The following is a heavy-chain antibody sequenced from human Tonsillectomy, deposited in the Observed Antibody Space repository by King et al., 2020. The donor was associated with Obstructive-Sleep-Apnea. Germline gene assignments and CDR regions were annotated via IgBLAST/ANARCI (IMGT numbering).Heavy chain of an antibody. Sequence: VQLVESGGGLVQPGGSLRLSCAASGFTLRKYAMSWVRQAPGKGLEWVSTISGSGVSTYYADSVKGRFTISRDNSKNTLYQQMNSLRAEDTAVYYCAKDLVGALTTIAFDIWGQGTMVTVSS. D-gene: IGHD1-26*01. CDR2: ISGSGVST. V-gene: IGHV3-23*04. J-gene: IGHJ3*02. CDR1: GFTLRKYA. CDR3: AKDLVGALTTIAFDI.